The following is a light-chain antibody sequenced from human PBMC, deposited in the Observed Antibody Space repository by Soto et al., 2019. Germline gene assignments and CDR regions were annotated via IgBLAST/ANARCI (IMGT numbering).Light chain of an antibody. J-gene: IGLJ3*02. V-gene: IGLV2-8*01. CDR3: RHYGGGNKPVV. Sequence: QSALTQPPSASGSPGQSVTMSCTGTSRDVGGYNYVSWYQQHPGKAPKLKIYEVTKRPSGVPDRFSGSKSGNSASLTVSGLQGEDEGYSYCRHYGGGNKPVVFGGGAKLTVL. CDR2: EVT. CDR1: SRDVGGYNY.